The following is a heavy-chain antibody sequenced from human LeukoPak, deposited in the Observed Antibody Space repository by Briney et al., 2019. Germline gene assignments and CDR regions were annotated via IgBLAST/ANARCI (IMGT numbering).Heavy chain of an antibody. CDR1: GGSISSGGYY. V-gene: IGHV4-30-2*01. J-gene: IGHJ6*03. CDR3: ARAKGLRYYYYYYMDV. CDR2: IYHSGST. Sequence: SETLSLTCTVSGGSISSGGYYWSWIRQPPGKGLEWIGYIYHSGSTYYNPFLKSRVTISVDTSKNQFSLKLSSVTAADTAVYYCARAKGLRYYYYYYMDVWGKGTTVTVSS.